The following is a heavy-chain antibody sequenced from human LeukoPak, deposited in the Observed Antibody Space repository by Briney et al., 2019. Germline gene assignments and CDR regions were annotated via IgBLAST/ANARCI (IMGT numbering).Heavy chain of an antibody. J-gene: IGHJ6*03. CDR1: GGSISSSSYF. Sequence: PSETLSLTCSVSGGSISSSSYFWGWIRQPPGKGLEWIASVHYSGSTYYNPSLKSRVTISVDTSKNQFSLKLSSVTAADTAVYYCARGRDNYYMDVWGKGTTVTVSS. V-gene: IGHV4-39*07. CDR2: VHYSGST. CDR3: ARGRDNYYMDV.